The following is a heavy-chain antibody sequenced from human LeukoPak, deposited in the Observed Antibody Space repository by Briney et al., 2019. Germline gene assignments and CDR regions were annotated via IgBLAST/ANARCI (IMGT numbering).Heavy chain of an antibody. CDR3: ARGLVGAYDAFDV. CDR1: GYTFINYW. V-gene: IGHV5-51*01. Sequence: RGESLKISCKGSGYTFINYWIGWVRQMPGKGLEWMGIIYPGDSDIRYSPSFQGQVTISADNSINTAYLQWSSLKASDTALYYCARGLVGAYDAFDVWGQGTLVTVSS. J-gene: IGHJ3*01. CDR2: IYPGDSDI. D-gene: IGHD1-26*01.